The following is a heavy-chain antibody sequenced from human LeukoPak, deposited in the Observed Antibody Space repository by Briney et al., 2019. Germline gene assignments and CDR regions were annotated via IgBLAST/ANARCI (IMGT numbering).Heavy chain of an antibody. CDR2: ISSSSSYI. Sequence: PGGSLRLSCAASGFTFSSYSMNWVRQAPGKGLEWVSSISSSSSYIYYADSVKGRFTISRDNAKNSLYLQMNSLRAEDTAVYYCARDRGPSGTMVRGVIIPSPDYWGQGTLVTVSS. J-gene: IGHJ4*02. CDR3: ARDRGPSGTMVRGVIIPSPDY. D-gene: IGHD3-10*01. V-gene: IGHV3-21*01. CDR1: GFTFSSYS.